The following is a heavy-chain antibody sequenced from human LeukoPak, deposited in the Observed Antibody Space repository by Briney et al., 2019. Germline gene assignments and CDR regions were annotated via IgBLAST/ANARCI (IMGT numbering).Heavy chain of an antibody. CDR2: INPNGGGT. Sequence: ASVKVSCKASGYTFTHHYIHWVRQAPGQGLEWLGIINPNGGGTSYAQRFQGRITMTRDTSTSTVYMELSSLRSEDTAVYYCARGENLGYSGSSFDYWGQGTLVTVSS. J-gene: IGHJ4*02. V-gene: IGHV1-46*01. CDR1: GYTFTHHY. D-gene: IGHD5-12*01. CDR3: ARGENLGYSGSSFDY.